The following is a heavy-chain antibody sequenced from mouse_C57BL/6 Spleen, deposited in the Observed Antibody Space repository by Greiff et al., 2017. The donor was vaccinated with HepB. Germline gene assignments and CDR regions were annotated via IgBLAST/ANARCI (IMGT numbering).Heavy chain of an antibody. CDR2: IYPGDGDT. J-gene: IGHJ1*03. Sequence: VQLQQSGPELVKPGASVKISCTASGYAFSSSWMNWVKQRPGKGLEWIGRIYPGDGDTNYTGKFKGKATLTADKSSSTAYMQLSSLTSEDSAVYCCARGGYGSSYAYWYFGVWGTGTTVTVSS. V-gene: IGHV1-82*01. D-gene: IGHD1-1*01. CDR3: ARGGYGSSYAYWYFGV. CDR1: GYAFSSSW.